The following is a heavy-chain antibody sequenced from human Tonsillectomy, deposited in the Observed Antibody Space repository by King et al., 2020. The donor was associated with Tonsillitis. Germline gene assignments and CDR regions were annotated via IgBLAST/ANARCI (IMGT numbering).Heavy chain of an antibody. CDR1: GGSISSYY. D-gene: IGHD5-24*01. Sequence: QLQESGPGLVKPSETLSLTCTVSGGSISSYYWSWIRQPPGKGLEWIGYIFYSGSTNYTPSLKSRVTISIDTSKNQFSLTLSSVTAACTAVYYCARLSLEMATMYIDYWGQGTLVTVSS. J-gene: IGHJ4*02. CDR2: IFYSGST. V-gene: IGHV4-59*08. CDR3: ARLSLEMATMYIDY.